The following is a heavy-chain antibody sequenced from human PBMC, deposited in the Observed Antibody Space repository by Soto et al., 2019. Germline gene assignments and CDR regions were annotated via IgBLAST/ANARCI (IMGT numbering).Heavy chain of an antibody. J-gene: IGHJ5*02. CDR1: SGSISSSNW. V-gene: IGHV4-4*02. CDR3: ARTYYYGSGSYSYNWFDP. Sequence: QVQLQESGPGLVKPSGTLSLTCAVSSGSISSSNWWSWVRQPPGKGLEWIGEIYHSGSTNYNPSRKSRVTISVDKAENQFSLKLSSVTAADTAVYYCARTYYYGSGSYSYNWFDPWGQGTLVTVSS. CDR2: IYHSGST. D-gene: IGHD3-10*01.